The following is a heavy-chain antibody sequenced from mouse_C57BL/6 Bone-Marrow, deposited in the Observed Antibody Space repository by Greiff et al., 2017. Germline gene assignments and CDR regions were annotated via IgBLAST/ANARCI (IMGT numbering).Heavy chain of an antibody. CDR2: INPSSDYT. V-gene: IGHV1-7*01. J-gene: IGHJ4*01. CDR1: GYTFTSYW. Sequence: QVQLQQSGAELAKPGASVKLSCKASGYTFTSYWMHWVKQRPGQGLEWIGYINPSSDYTKYNQKFKDKATLTADKSSSTAYMQLSSLTYEDSAVYYCRSSYYSNYGVAMDYWSQGTSGTVSS. CDR3: RSSYYSNYGVAMDY. D-gene: IGHD2-5*01.